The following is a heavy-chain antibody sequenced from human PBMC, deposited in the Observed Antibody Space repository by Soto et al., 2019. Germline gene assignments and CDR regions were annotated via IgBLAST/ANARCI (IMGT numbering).Heavy chain of an antibody. V-gene: IGHV3-30-3*01. CDR1: GFTFSSYA. Sequence: QVQLVESGGGVVQPGRSLRLSCAASGFTFSSYAMHWVRQAPGKGLEWVAVISYDGSNKYYADSVKGRFTISRDNSKNTLYLQMNSLRAENTAVYCCARGWGVGANDYWCQGTMVTVSS. CDR3: ARGWGVGANDY. D-gene: IGHD1-26*01. CDR2: ISYDGSNK. J-gene: IGHJ4*02.